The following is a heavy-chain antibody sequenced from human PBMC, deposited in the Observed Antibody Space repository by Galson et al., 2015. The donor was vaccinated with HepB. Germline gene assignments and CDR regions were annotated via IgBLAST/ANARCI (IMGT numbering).Heavy chain of an antibody. CDR3: ASSKFYGEDLGGFGN. J-gene: IGHJ4*02. Sequence: QSGAEVKKPGESMRISCKTSGNNFTSFWIIWVRQMPGKGLEWMGRIDPSDSYTNYSPSFQGHVTFSADKYISTAYLQWSSLKASDTAMYYCASSKFYGEDLGGFGNWGQGTPVTVSS. CDR2: IDPSDSYT. V-gene: IGHV5-10-1*01. D-gene: IGHD4-17*01. CDR1: GNNFTSFW.